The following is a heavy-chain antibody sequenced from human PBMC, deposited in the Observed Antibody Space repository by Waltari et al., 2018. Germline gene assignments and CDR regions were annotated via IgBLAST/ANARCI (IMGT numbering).Heavy chain of an antibody. CDR2: TYFSSKWSD. J-gene: IGHJ4*02. V-gene: IGHV6-1*01. CDR1: GDSVSSYSAA. CDR3: ARGVVANTYYFDY. Sequence: QVLLQQSGPGLVRPSQTLSLTCAISGDSVSSYSAAWNWVRQSPSRGLDGLGRTYFSSKWSDDYAVSVRGRITINPDTSKNQFSLHLNSVTPEDTAVYYCARGVVANTYYFDYWGQGILVTVSS. D-gene: IGHD2-15*01.